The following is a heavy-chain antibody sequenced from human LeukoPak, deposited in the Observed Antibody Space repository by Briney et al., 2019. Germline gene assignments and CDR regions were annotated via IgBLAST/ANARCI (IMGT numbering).Heavy chain of an antibody. J-gene: IGHJ4*02. Sequence: SETLSLTCTVSGGSITSSYSYWGWIRQPPGKGLEWIGNILYSGSTYYNPSLKSRVTISVDTSKNQFSLKLRSVTAADTAVYYCARRGLESSSWYATFDYWGQGTLVAVSS. D-gene: IGHD6-13*01. CDR1: GGSITSSYSY. V-gene: IGHV4-39*07. CDR2: ILYSGST. CDR3: ARRGLESSSWYATFDY.